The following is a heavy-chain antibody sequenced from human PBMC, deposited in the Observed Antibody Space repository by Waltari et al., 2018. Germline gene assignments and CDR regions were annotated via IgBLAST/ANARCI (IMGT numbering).Heavy chain of an antibody. CDR2: SNPKSGGT. V-gene: IGHV1-2*02. CDR3: ARELTVTTTAEYFQH. Sequence: QVQLVQSGAEVKKPGASVKVSCKASGYTFTDYYMHWVRQAPGQGLEWMGWSNPKSGGTKYEEKFQGRVTMTRDTSISTAYMDLSRLRSDDTAVYYCARELTVTTTAEYFQHWGQGTLITVSS. J-gene: IGHJ1*01. CDR1: GYTFTDYY. D-gene: IGHD4-17*01.